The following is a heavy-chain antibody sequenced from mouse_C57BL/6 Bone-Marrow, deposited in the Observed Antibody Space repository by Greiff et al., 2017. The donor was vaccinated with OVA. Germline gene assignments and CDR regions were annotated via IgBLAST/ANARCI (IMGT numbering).Heavy chain of an antibody. CDR3: AREESIYYGNYWYFDV. Sequence: EVKVVESEGGLVQPGSSMKLSCTASGFTFSDYYMAWVRQVPEKGLEWVANINYDGSSTYYLDSLKSRFIISRDNAKNILDLQMSSLKSEDTATYYCAREESIYYGNYWYFDVWGTGTTVTVSS. CDR1: GFTFSDYY. J-gene: IGHJ1*03. D-gene: IGHD2-1*01. V-gene: IGHV5-16*01. CDR2: INYDGSST.